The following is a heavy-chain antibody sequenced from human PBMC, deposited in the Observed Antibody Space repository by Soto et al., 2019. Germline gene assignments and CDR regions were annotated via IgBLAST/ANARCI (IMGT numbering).Heavy chain of an antibody. Sequence: GRALRLSCAASGFVLTNYAMYWVRQAPGKGLEWVSTLSSGGGTTYYADSVKVRFTISRDNSKNLLYLQMNTLIAHDTALYYWAKDVDWYDFATGYYSRGTCFDYWGQGTLVTVSS. D-gene: IGHD3-3*01. V-gene: IGHV3-23*01. CDR3: AKDVDWYDFATGYYSRGTCFDY. CDR1: GFVLTNYA. J-gene: IGHJ4*02. CDR2: LSSGGGTT.